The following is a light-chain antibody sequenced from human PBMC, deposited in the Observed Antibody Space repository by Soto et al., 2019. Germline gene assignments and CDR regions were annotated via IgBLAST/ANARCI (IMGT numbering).Light chain of an antibody. CDR1: NSGVESYNL. Sequence: QSVLTQPASVSGSPGQSMTLSCTRTNSGVESYNLVSWYQHHPGKAPKLIIYEGSQRPSGVSDRFSGSKSGNTASLTISGLQAEDEADYYCSSYAGAVVFGGGTKVTVL. J-gene: IGLJ2*01. CDR3: SSYAGAVV. V-gene: IGLV2-23*01. CDR2: EGS.